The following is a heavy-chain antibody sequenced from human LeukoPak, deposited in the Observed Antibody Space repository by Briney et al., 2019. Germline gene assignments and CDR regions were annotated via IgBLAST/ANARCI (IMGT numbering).Heavy chain of an antibody. D-gene: IGHD5-18*01. Sequence: HPGGSLRLSCAASGFTFSTYGMHWVRQAPGKGLEWVAVIWYDGGNKYYADSVKGRFTISRDNSKNTLYLQMNSLRAEDTAVYYCARSVPVGEYKYGYFDYWGQGTLVTVSS. CDR3: ARSVPVGEYKYGYFDY. CDR1: GFTFSTYG. V-gene: IGHV3-33*01. J-gene: IGHJ4*02. CDR2: IWYDGGNK.